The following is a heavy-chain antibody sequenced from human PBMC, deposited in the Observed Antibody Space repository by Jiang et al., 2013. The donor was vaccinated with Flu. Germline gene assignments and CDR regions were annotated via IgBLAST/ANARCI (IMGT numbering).Heavy chain of an antibody. CDR3: ARDRHTAMARFDY. J-gene: IGHJ4*02. V-gene: IGHV4-61*01. CDR1: GGSVSSDSYY. Sequence: GPGLVKPSETLSLTCTVSGGSVSSDSYYWSWIRQPPGKGLEWIGYIYYSGSTNYNPSLKSRITISVDTSKNQFSLKLSSVTAADTAVYYCARDRHTAMARFDYWGQGTLVTVSS. D-gene: IGHD5-18*01. CDR2: IYYSGST.